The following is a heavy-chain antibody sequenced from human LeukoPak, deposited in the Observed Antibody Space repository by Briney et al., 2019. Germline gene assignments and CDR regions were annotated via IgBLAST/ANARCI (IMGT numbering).Heavy chain of an antibody. CDR2: ISAYNGNT. Sequence: ASVKVSCKASGYTFTSYGISWVRQAPGQGLEWMGWISAYNGNTNYAQKLQGRVTITTDTSTSTAYMELRSLRSDDTAVYYCARDSRHGGYYYYMDVWGKGTTVTVSS. CDR1: GYTFTSYG. J-gene: IGHJ6*03. CDR3: ARDSRHGGYYYYMDV. D-gene: IGHD3-10*01. V-gene: IGHV1-18*01.